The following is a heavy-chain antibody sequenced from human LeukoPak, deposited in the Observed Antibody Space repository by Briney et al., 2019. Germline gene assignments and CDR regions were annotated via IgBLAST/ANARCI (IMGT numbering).Heavy chain of an antibody. CDR1: GFTSSYAW. CDR2: IKSKIDGGAT. J-gene: IGHJ4*02. V-gene: IGHV3-15*01. CDR3: TTRGY. Sequence: GGSLRPSCAASGFTSSYAWMNWVRQAPGKGLEWVGRIKSKIDGGATEYNAPVKDRVTISRDDSKNTVFLQVRSLKTEDTAMYFCTTRGYWGRGTLVTVSS.